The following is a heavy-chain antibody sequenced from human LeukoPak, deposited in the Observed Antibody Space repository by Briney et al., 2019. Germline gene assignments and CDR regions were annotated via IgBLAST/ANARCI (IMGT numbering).Heavy chain of an antibody. CDR2: ISRSSSYI. Sequence: SGGSLRLSCVVSGFTFSGYSMNWVRQAPGKGLEWVSSISRSSSYIYYTDSVKGRFTISRDNAKNSLYLQMSSLRVEDTAVYYCARVVPSDGALLGAVDSWGQGTLVTVSS. V-gene: IGHV3-21*01. CDR1: GFTFSGYS. J-gene: IGHJ4*02. CDR3: ARVVPSDGALLGAVDS. D-gene: IGHD1-26*01.